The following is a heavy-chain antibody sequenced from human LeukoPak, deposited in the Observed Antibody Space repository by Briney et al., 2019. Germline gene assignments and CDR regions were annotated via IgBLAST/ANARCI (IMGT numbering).Heavy chain of an antibody. V-gene: IGHV1-69*04. CDR3: ARRLIGYYDSSGYYLDYYGMDV. Sequence: ASVKVSCKASGGTFSSYAISWVRQAPGQGLEWMGRIIPILGIANYAQKFQGRVTITADKSTSTAYTELSSLRSEDTAVYYCARRLIGYYDSSGYYLDYYGMDVWGQGTTVTVSS. D-gene: IGHD3-22*01. J-gene: IGHJ6*02. CDR2: IIPILGIA. CDR1: GGTFSSYA.